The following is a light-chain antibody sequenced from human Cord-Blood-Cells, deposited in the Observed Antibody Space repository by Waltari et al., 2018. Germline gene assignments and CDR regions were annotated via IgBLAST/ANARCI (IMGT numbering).Light chain of an antibody. Sequence: DIQMTPYPPSLSASVGDRVTITCRASQSISSYLNWYQQEPGKAPKLLIYAASSLQSGVPSKFSGSGSGTEFTLTISSQPPEDCASYYCQQSYSTPFTFGPGTKVGIK. V-gene: IGKV1-39*01. CDR2: AAS. CDR1: QSISSY. J-gene: IGKJ3*01. CDR3: QQSYSTPFT.